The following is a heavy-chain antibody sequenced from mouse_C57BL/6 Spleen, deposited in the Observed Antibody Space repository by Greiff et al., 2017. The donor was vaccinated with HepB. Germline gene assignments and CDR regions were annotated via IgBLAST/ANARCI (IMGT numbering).Heavy chain of an antibody. CDR1: GYTFTDYY. CDR2: INPNNGGT. Sequence: VQLQQSGPELVKPGASVKISCKASGYTFTDYYMNWVKQSHGKSLEWIGDINPNNGGTSYNQKFKGKATLTVDKSSSTAYMELRSLTSEDSAVYYCARSMYYGSSRDYFDYWGQGTTLTVSS. CDR3: ARSMYYGSSRDYFDY. D-gene: IGHD1-1*01. V-gene: IGHV1-26*01. J-gene: IGHJ2*01.